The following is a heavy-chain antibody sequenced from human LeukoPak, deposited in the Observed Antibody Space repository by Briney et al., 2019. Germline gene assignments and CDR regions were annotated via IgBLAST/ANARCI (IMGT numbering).Heavy chain of an antibody. V-gene: IGHV4-59*01. D-gene: IGHD5-24*01. J-gene: IGHJ4*02. CDR1: GGSISSYH. CDR2: IYYSGGT. CDR3: ASTRRDGYNYGLDY. Sequence: PSETLSLTCTGSGGSISSYHWSWIRQPPGKGLEWIGYIYYSGGTNYDPSLKSRVTISVDTSKNQFSLKLSSLTAADTAVYYCASTRRDGYNYGLDYWGQGTLVTVSS.